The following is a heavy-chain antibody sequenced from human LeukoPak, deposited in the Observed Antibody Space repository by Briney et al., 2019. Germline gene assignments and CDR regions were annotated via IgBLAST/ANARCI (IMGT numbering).Heavy chain of an antibody. D-gene: IGHD5-18*01. CDR2: ISAYNGNT. V-gene: IGHV1-18*01. J-gene: IGHJ6*02. Sequence: GASVKVSCKASGYTFTSYGISWVRQAPGQGLEWMGWISAYNGNTNYAQKLQGRVTMTTDTSTSTAYMELRSLRSDDTAVYYCARPFEVQGYGDYYYYYYGMDVWGQGTTVTVSS. CDR1: GYTFTSYG. CDR3: ARPFEVQGYGDYYYYYYGMDV.